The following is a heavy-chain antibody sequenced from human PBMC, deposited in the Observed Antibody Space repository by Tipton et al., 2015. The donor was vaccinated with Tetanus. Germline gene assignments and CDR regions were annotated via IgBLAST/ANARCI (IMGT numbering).Heavy chain of an antibody. CDR3: VRHGVNTIHSWFGP. CDR1: GYTFGTFW. D-gene: IGHD3-10*01. Sequence: QLVQSGAEVREPGESLKISCKASGYTFGTFWIGWVRQVPGKGLELMGIIYPGDSDAKYSPSFQGHVTISVDKSITTAYLQWTSLKASDTATYYCVRHGVNTIHSWFGPWGQGTRVTVST. J-gene: IGHJ5*02. CDR2: IYPGDSDA. V-gene: IGHV5-51*01.